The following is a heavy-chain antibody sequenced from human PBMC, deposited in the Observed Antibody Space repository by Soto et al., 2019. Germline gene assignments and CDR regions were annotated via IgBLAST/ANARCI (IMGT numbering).Heavy chain of an antibody. Sequence: QVQLVESGGGLVKPGGSLRLSCAASGFTFSDYYMSWIRQAPGKGLEWVSYISSSSSYTNYADSVKGRFTISRDNAKNSLYLQMNSLRAEDTAVYYCARESDGPRIQRWLDDAFDIWGQGTMVTVSS. J-gene: IGHJ3*02. CDR3: ARESDGPRIQRWLDDAFDI. CDR2: ISSSSSYT. D-gene: IGHD5-18*01. CDR1: GFTFSDYY. V-gene: IGHV3-11*05.